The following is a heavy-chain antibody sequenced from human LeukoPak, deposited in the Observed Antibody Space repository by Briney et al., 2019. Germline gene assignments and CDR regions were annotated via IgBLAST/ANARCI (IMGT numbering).Heavy chain of an antibody. CDR3: AKSPSRGKVSAAVRYFDY. V-gene: IGHV3-23*01. CDR1: GFTFNTYE. CDR2: ISDNGVNT. Sequence: GGSLRLSCAASGFTFNTYEMAWVRQAPGKGLEWVSAISDNGVNTHSADSVKGRFTISRDNAKNTLSLQMKSLRAEDTAMYYCAKSPSRGKVSAAVRYFDYWGQGTLVTVSS. D-gene: IGHD6-13*01. J-gene: IGHJ4*02.